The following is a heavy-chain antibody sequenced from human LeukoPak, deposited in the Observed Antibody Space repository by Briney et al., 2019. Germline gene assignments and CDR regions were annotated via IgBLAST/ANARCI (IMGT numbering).Heavy chain of an antibody. CDR3: ARSLSGSSGAISY. CDR2: IYHSGST. CDR1: GYSISSGYY. Sequence: SETLSLTCTVSGYSISSGYYWGWIWQPPGKGLEWIGSIYHSGSTYYNPSLKSRVTISVDTSKNQFSLKLSSVTAAGTAVYYCARSLSGSSGAISYWGQGTLVTVSS. V-gene: IGHV4-38-2*02. D-gene: IGHD1-26*01. J-gene: IGHJ4*02.